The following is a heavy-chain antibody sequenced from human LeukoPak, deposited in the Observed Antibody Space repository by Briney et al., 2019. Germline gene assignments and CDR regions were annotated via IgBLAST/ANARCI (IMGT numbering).Heavy chain of an antibody. D-gene: IGHD3-10*01. V-gene: IGHV3-23*01. J-gene: IGHJ4*02. CDR2: VTGSGDST. CDR1: GFIFSSYA. Sequence: PGGSLRLSCAASGFIFSSYAISWVRQAPGKGLEWVSAVTGSGDSTYYADSVKGRFTVSRDNSKNTLYLRMNSLRAEDTAVYYCVKARLVRGVIMTPFYFDYWGQGNLVTLSS. CDR3: VKARLVRGVIMTPFYFDY.